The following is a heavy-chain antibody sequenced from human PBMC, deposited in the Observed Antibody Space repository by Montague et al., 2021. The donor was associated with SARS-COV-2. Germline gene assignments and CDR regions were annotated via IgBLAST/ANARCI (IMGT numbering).Heavy chain of an antibody. J-gene: IGHJ4*02. CDR1: VFTFSNYA. CDR3: AKDPHYDFWSGYYFDY. Sequence: SLRLSCAASVFTFSNYAMSWVRQAPGKGLEWVSLIYSGGSSTYYXDSVKGRFTISRDNSKNTLYLQMNSLRAEDTAVYYCAKDPHYDFWSGYYFDYWGQGTLVTVSS. CDR2: IYSGGSST. V-gene: IGHV3-23*03. D-gene: IGHD3-3*01.